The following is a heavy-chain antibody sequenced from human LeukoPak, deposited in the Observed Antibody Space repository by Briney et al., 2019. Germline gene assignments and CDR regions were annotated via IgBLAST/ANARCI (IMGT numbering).Heavy chain of an antibody. Sequence: ASVKVSCKASGYSFTNDYMPWVRQAPAQGLEWMGWISAYNGNTNYAQKLQGRVTMTTDTSTSTAYMELRSLRSDDTAVYYCARSIMITFGGVIVPYYFDYWGQGTLVTVSS. CDR2: ISAYNGNT. D-gene: IGHD3-16*02. J-gene: IGHJ4*02. V-gene: IGHV1-18*04. CDR1: GYSFTNDY. CDR3: ARSIMITFGGVIVPYYFDY.